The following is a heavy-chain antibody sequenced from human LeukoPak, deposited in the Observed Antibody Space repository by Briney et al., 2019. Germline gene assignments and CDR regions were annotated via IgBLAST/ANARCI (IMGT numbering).Heavy chain of an antibody. V-gene: IGHV4-31*03. CDR2: IYYSGST. CDR1: GGSISSGGYY. D-gene: IGHD3-10*01. J-gene: IGHJ4*02. Sequence: SETLSLTCTVSGGSISSGGYYWSWIRQHPGKGLEWIGYIYYSGSTYYNPSLKSRATISVDTSKNQFSLKLSSVTAADTAVYYCARAPIWFGELSRSYYFDYWGQGTLVTVSS. CDR3: ARAPIWFGELSRSYYFDY.